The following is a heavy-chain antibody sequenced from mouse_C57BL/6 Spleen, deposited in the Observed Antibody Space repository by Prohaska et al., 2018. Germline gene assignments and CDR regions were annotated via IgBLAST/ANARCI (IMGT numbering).Heavy chain of an antibody. J-gene: IGHJ3*01. D-gene: IGHD3-2*02. Sequence: DVQLQESGPGLVKPSQSLSLTCSVTGYSITSGYYWNWIRQFPGNKLKWMGYISYDGSNNYNPSFKNRISITRDTSKNQFFLKLNSVTTEDTATYYCARDEGTAQAPFAYWGQGTLVTVSA. V-gene: IGHV3-6*01. CDR1: GYSITSGYY. CDR2: ISYDGSN. CDR3: ARDEGTAQAPFAY.